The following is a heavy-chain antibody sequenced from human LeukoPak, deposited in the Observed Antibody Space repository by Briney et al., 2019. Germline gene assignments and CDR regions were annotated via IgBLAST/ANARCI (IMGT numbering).Heavy chain of an antibody. Sequence: GGSLRLSCAASGFTFTNYAMSWVRQAPGKGLEWVSTIGKSGGGTYYADSVKGRFTISRDNSKSTLYLQMNSLRAEDTAVYYCAKRDSAGLYYFDYWGQGTLVIVSS. D-gene: IGHD6-25*01. V-gene: IGHV3-23*01. CDR1: GFTFTNYA. CDR3: AKRDSAGLYYFDY. CDR2: IGKSGGGT. J-gene: IGHJ4*02.